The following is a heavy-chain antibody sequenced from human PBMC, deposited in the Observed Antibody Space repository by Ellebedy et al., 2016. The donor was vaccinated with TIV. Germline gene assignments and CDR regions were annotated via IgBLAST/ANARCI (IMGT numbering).Heavy chain of an antibody. CDR3: AQEITTVSTQRKNY. CDR2: ISGSGSST. J-gene: IGHJ4*02. CDR1: GFTFSGYA. V-gene: IGHV3-23*01. Sequence: GESLKISCAASGFTFSGYAMTWVRQAPGKGLEWLSGISGSGSSTYYADSVRGRFTISSDNSNNTLYLQMNSLRAEDTAVYYCAQEITTVSTQRKNYWGQGTLVSVSS. D-gene: IGHD4-17*01.